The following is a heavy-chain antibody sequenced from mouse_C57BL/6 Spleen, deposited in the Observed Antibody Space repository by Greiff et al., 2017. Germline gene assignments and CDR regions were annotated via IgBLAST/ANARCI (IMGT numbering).Heavy chain of an antibody. V-gene: IGHV1-64*01. CDR1: GYTFTSYW. CDR3: ARASPYVGYAMDY. Sequence: QVQLQQPGAELVKPGASVKLSCKASGYTFTSYWMHWVKQRPGQGLEWIGMIHPNSGSTNYNEKFKSKATLTVDKSSSTAYMQLSSLTSEDSAVYYCARASPYVGYAMDYWGQGTSVTVSS. CDR2: IHPNSGST. J-gene: IGHJ4*01. D-gene: IGHD6-1*01.